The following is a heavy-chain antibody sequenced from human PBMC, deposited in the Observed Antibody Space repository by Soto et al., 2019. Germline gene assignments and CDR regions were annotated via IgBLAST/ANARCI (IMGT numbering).Heavy chain of an antibody. CDR3: ASDRDWNYAGNFYD. D-gene: IGHD1-7*01. Sequence: GWSLRLSCAASGFTFSTYWMTWVRQAPGKGLEWVANIKQDGSERYYVDSVKGRFTISRDNAKNSLNLQMNSLRVEDTAVYYCASDRDWNYAGNFYDWGQGTLVTVAS. CDR2: IKQDGSER. V-gene: IGHV3-7*01. J-gene: IGHJ4*02. CDR1: GFTFSTYW.